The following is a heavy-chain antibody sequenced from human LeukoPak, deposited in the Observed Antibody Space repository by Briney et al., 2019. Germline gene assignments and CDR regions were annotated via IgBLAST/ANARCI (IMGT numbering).Heavy chain of an antibody. D-gene: IGHD1-1*01. J-gene: IGHJ5*02. CDR1: GGSISSYY. CDR2: IYYGGST. Sequence: SETLSLTCTVSGGSISSYYWSWIRQPPGKGLEWIGYIYYGGSTNYNPSLKSRVTISVDTSKNQFSLKLSSVTAADTAVYYCARQNGGGWFDPWGQGTLVTVSS. V-gene: IGHV4-59*01. CDR3: ARQNGGGWFDP.